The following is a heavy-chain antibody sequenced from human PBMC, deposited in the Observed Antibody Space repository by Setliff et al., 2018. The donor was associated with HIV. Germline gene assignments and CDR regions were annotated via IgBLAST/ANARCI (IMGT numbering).Heavy chain of an antibody. CDR3: ARSLVPSGYYYGRHAFDI. CDR2: IYYSGNT. Sequence: KASETLSLTCSVSGASIRGHYWSWIRQSPGKGLEWIGNIYYSGNTNYNPSFKSRVTISVDTSKNQFSLRVNSVTAADTAVYYCARSLVPSGYYYGRHAFDIWGQGTKVNVSS. V-gene: IGHV4-59*08. CDR1: GASIRGHY. J-gene: IGHJ3*02. D-gene: IGHD3-22*01.